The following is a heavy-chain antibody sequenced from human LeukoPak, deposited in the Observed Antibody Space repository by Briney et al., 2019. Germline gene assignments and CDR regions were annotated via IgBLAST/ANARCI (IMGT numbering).Heavy chain of an antibody. J-gene: IGHJ4*02. D-gene: IGHD2-21*02. CDR3: ARYVVVTAKYYFDY. V-gene: IGHV4-39*01. CDR1: GDSIASSGYY. Sequence: SETLSLTCTVSGDSIASSGYYWSWVRQPPGKGLEWIATIYYSGTTYYNAPLKSRVAISVDTSKNQFSLKLSSVTAADTAVYYCARYVVVTAKYYFDYWGQGTLVTVSS. CDR2: IYYSGTT.